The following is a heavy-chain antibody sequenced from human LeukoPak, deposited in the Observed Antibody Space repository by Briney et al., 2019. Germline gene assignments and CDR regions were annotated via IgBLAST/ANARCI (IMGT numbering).Heavy chain of an antibody. J-gene: IGHJ4*02. V-gene: IGHV3-49*03. D-gene: IGHD3-3*01. CDR2: IRSKASGETT. Sequence: PGGSLRLSCAASGFTVSSNYMSWIRQAPGKGLEWVGVIRSKASGETTDYAASVKGRFSILRDDSKSVAYLQMSRLRIEDTAVYYCTRYFQGYAFWSGHYGQFDCWGQGTLVTVSS. CDR1: GFTVSSNY. CDR3: TRYFQGYAFWSGHYGQFDC.